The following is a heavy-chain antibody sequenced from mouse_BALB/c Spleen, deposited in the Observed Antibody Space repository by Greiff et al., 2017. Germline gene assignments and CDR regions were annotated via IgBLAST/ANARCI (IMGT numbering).Heavy chain of an antibody. Sequence: VQLQQSGAELVRPGSSVKISCKASGYAFSSYWMNWVKQRPGQGLEWIGQIYPGDGDTNYNGKFKGKATLTADKSSSTAYMQLSSLTSEDSAVYFCARRGDLLPFDYWGQGTTLTVSS. CDR2: IYPGDGDT. V-gene: IGHV1-80*01. D-gene: IGHD2-1*01. J-gene: IGHJ2*01. CDR1: GYAFSSYW. CDR3: ARRGDLLPFDY.